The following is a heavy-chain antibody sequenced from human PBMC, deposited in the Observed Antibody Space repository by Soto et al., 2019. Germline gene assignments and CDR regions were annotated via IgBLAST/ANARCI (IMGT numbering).Heavy chain of an antibody. CDR1: GGSISSSSW. CDR3: ARDFAYFDS. D-gene: IGHD3-3*01. Sequence: PSETLSLTCAVSGGSISSSSWWNWIRQPPGKGLEWIGYVYHTGRTSYNPSLKSRVSISMDTSKNQFSLNLDSVTAADTAVYFCARDFAYFDSWGQGTLVTVSS. V-gene: IGHV4-4*02. CDR2: VYHTGRT. J-gene: IGHJ4*02.